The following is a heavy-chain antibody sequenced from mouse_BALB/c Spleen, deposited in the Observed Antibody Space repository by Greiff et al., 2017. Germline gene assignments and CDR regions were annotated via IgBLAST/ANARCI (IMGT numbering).Heavy chain of an antibody. D-gene: IGHD2-2*01. CDR3: ARRGVRYYAMDY. Sequence: DVMLVESGGGLVKPGGSLKLSCAASGFTFSSYAMSWVRQTPEKRLEWVASISSGGSTYYPDSVKGRFTISRDNARNILYLQMSSLRSEDTAMYYCARRGVRYYAMDYWGQGTSVTVSS. V-gene: IGHV5-6-5*01. CDR2: ISSGGST. CDR1: GFTFSSYA. J-gene: IGHJ4*01.